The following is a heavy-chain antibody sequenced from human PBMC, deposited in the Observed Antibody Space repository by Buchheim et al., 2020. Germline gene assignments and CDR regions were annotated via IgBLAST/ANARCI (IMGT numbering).Heavy chain of an antibody. J-gene: IGHJ6*02. CDR2: IIPILGIA. CDR1: GGTFSSYA. CDR3: ARAPSPYDFWSGYYGGFTNLRSKPYYYYGMDV. Sequence: QVQLVQSGAEVKKPGSSVKVSCKASGGTFSSYAISWVRQAPGQGLEWMGRIIPILGIANYAQKFQGRVTITADKSTSTAYMELSSLRSEDTAVYYCARAPSPYDFWSGYYGGFTNLRSKPYYYYGMDVWGQGTT. D-gene: IGHD3-3*01. V-gene: IGHV1-69*04.